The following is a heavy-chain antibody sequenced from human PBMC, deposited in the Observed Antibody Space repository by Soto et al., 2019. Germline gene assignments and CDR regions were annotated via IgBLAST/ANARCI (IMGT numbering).Heavy chain of an antibody. V-gene: IGHV1-18*01. J-gene: IGHJ3*02. Sequence: ASVKVSCKASGYTFTSYGISWVRQAPGQGLEWMGWISAYNGNTNYAQKFQGRVTITADESTSTAYMELSSLRSEDTAVYYCARDGYYYDSSGYLAFDIRGQGTMVTVSS. CDR1: GYTFTSYG. CDR3: ARDGYYYDSSGYLAFDI. CDR2: ISAYNGNT. D-gene: IGHD3-22*01.